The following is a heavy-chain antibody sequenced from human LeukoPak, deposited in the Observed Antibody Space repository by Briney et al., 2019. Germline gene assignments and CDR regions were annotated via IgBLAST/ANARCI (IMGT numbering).Heavy chain of an antibody. D-gene: IGHD6-19*01. J-gene: IGHJ4*02. Sequence: PSETLSLTCTVSGGSFSSYYWSWIRQPPGKGLEWIGYIYYSGSTNYNPSFKSRVTISLDTSKNQYSLKLSSVTAADTAVYYCAREPVGIAVAGTFDYWGQGTLVTVSS. CDR2: IYYSGST. V-gene: IGHV4-59*12. CDR3: AREPVGIAVAGTFDY. CDR1: GGSFSSYY.